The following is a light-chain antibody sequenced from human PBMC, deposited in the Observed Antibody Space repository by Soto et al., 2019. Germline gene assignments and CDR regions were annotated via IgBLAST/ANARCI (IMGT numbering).Light chain of an antibody. CDR1: QSVLYTSNNENY. V-gene: IGKV4-1*01. CDR2: WAS. Sequence: DLVLTRSPDSLAVSLGESATINCKSSQSVLYTSNNENYITWYQQKSGQPPKMLIYWASTRESGVPDRFSGGGSGTDFTLTISSLQAEDVAVYYCQQHYSTPITFGQGTRLEIK. J-gene: IGKJ5*01. CDR3: QQHYSTPIT.